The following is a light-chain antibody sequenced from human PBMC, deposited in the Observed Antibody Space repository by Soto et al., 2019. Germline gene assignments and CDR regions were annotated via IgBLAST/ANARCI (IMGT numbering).Light chain of an antibody. Sequence: WRASKSVSSNLAWYQQKPGQAPRLLIYGASTRATGIPDRFSGSGSGTEFTLACSRLHSEDFAVYSCRQYDNLPRTIGGGTQVDIK. J-gene: IGKJ4*02. V-gene: IGKV3-15*01. CDR2: GAS. CDR1: KSVSSN. CDR3: RQYDNLPRT.